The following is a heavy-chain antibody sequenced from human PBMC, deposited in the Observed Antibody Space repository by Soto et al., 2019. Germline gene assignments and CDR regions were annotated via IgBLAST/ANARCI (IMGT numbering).Heavy chain of an antibody. D-gene: IGHD3-10*01. CDR1: GFTFSRYA. V-gene: IGHV3-30*04. CDR2: ISYDGTNK. Sequence: GGSLRLSCAASGFTFSRYAMHWVRQAPGKGLEWVAVISYDGTNKQYADSVKGRFTISRDNSRNTLYVQMNSLRVEDTAVYYCAKDLLEGFGDLSHFYYYGMDVWGQGTTVTVSS. J-gene: IGHJ6*02. CDR3: AKDLLEGFGDLSHFYYYGMDV.